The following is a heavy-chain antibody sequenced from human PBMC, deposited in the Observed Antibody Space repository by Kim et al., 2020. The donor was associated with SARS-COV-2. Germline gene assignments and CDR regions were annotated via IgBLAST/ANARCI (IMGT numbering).Heavy chain of an antibody. D-gene: IGHD6-19*01. CDR1: GFTVSSNY. V-gene: IGHV3-53*01. J-gene: IGHJ6*02. CDR3: ARENPSWLVSHGMDV. CDR2: IYIGGRT. Sequence: GGSLRLSCAASGFTVSSNYMSWVRQAPGKGLALVSVIYIGGRTYYADSVKGRFTISRDNSENTLYLQMNSLRAEDTAVYVCARENPSWLVSHGMDVWGQG.